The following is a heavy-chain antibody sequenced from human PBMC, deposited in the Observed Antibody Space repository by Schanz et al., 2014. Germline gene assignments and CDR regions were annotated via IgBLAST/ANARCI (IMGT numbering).Heavy chain of an antibody. CDR1: GFTFSNYA. D-gene: IGHD2-2*01. CDR3: AKVAPAATYLDS. CDR2: ISGSGVST. V-gene: IGHV3-23*01. J-gene: IGHJ4*02. Sequence: EVQLLESGGGVVRPGGSLRLSCAGSGFTFSNYAIHWVRQAPGKGLEWISAISGSGVSTHYADSVKGRFTISRDNAKNSLFLQMNSLSAEDTAVYYCAKVAPAATYLDSWGLGTLVTVSS.